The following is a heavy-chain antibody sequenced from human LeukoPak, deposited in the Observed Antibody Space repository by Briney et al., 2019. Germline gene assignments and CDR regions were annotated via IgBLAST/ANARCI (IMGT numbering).Heavy chain of an antibody. D-gene: IGHD3-16*01. J-gene: IGHJ4*02. CDR2: INPNTGGT. V-gene: IGHV1-2*02. CDR1: GYTFTGYY. Sequence: ASVRVSCKASGYTFTGYYMHWVRQAPGQGLEWMGWINPNTGGTNYTQKFRGRVTMTRDTSISTAYMELSSLRSDDTAVYYCARSYGLGGNYFDYWGQGTLVTVSS. CDR3: ARSYGLGGNYFDY.